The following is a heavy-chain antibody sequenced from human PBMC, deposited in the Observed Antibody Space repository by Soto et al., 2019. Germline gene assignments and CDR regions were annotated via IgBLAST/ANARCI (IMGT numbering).Heavy chain of an antibody. CDR3: ARRRAWNDAFDL. Sequence: PGESLKISCQGFGYTFSTYWIGCERQKPGQGLEWMGAIYPADSDTRYTPSFEGHVTFSADKSLSTAYLQWNSLRASDTARYYCARRRAWNDAFDLWGQGILVTVSS. D-gene: IGHD1-1*01. CDR2: IYPADSDT. J-gene: IGHJ4*02. CDR1: GYTFSTYW. V-gene: IGHV5-51*01.